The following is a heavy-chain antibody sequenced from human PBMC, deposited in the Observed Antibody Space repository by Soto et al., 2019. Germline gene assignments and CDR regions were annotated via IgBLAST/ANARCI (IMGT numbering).Heavy chain of an antibody. Sequence: GGSLRLSCAASGFTFSSYAMSWVRQAPGKGLEWVSAISGSGGSTYYADSVKGRFTISRDNSKNTLYLQMNSLRAKDTAVYYCAKDLDILTTIFDYWGQGTLVTVSS. CDR2: ISGSGGST. V-gene: IGHV3-23*01. CDR1: GFTFSSYA. CDR3: AKDLDILTTIFDY. D-gene: IGHD3-9*01. J-gene: IGHJ4*02.